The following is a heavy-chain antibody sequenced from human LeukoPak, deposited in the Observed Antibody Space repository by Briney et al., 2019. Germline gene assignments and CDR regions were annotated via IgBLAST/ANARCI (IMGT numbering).Heavy chain of an antibody. D-gene: IGHD3-22*01. CDR3: ARVYYYDSSGYYSDVADAFDI. V-gene: IGHV3-21*01. Sequence: PGRSLRLSCAASGFTFSSYSMNWVRQAPGKGLEWVSSISSSSSYIYYADSVKGRFTISRDNAKNSLYLQMNSLRAEDTAVYYCARVYYYDSSGYYSDVADAFDIWGQGTMVTVSS. CDR2: ISSSSSYI. CDR1: GFTFSSYS. J-gene: IGHJ3*02.